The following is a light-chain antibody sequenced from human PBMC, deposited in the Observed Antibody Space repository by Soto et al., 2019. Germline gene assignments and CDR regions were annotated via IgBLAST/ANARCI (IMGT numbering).Light chain of an antibody. V-gene: IGKV1-5*03. CDR2: KAS. CDR3: QQYNVLWT. J-gene: IGKJ1*01. Sequence: DIQMTQSPSTLSASVGDRVTITGRASQSINIWLAWYQQKPGRAPNLLIYKASTLESGVPSRFSGSGSWTEFSLDISALQPDDFATYYCQQYNVLWTRGHGTKVDIK. CDR1: QSINIW.